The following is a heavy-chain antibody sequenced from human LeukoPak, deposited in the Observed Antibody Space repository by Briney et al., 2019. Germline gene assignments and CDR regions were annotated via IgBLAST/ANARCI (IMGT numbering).Heavy chain of an antibody. CDR2: IYTSGST. V-gene: IGHV4-4*07. CDR1: GGSISSHY. Sequence: SETLSLTCTVSGGSISSHYWSWIRQPAGKVLEWIGRIYTSGSTNYNPSLKSRVTMSVDTSKNQFSLKLSSVTAADTAVYYCARKARYFDWLSHSGYYYYMDVWGKGTTVTISS. CDR3: ARKARYFDWLSHSGYYYYMDV. J-gene: IGHJ6*03. D-gene: IGHD3-9*01.